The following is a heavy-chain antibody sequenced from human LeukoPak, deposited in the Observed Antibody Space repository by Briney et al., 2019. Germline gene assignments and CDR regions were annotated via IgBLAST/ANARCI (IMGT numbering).Heavy chain of an antibody. CDR1: GFTFTNYD. J-gene: IGHJ3*01. CDR3: VRGAFDF. CDR2: IGTAGDT. V-gene: IGHV3-13*04. Sequence: GSLRLSCAASGFTFTNYDMHWVRQATGKRLEWVSAIGTAGDTYYPGSVKGRFTISRENAKDSLYLQMNSLTAGDTAVYYCVRGAFDFWGQGTMVTVSS.